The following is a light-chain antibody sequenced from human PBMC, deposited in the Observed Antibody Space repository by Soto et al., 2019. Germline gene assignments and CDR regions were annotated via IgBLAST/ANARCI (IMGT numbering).Light chain of an antibody. V-gene: IGKV3-20*01. CDR1: QSVTSSY. Sequence: EIVLTQSPGTLSLSPGERATLSCRASQSVTSSYLAWYQQKPGQAPRLLIYGASSRATGIPDRFSGSGSGTDFTLTISRLEPEDFAVYYCQHYGNWPLTFGQGTKVDNK. CDR3: QHYGNWPLT. CDR2: GAS. J-gene: IGKJ1*01.